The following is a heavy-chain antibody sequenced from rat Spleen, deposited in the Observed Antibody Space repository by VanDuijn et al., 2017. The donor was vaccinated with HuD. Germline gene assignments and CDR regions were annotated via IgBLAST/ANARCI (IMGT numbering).Heavy chain of an antibody. V-gene: IGHV2-17*01. Sequence: VQLKESGPGLMQPSQTLSLTCTVSGFSLTDDGVHWIRQPPGKGLEWMGIIYYDGGTDYNSAIKSRLSISRDTSKNQVFLKINSLQTDDTAMYYCAGRKHTMGTDFFDYWGQGVMVTVSS. D-gene: IGHD1-9*01. CDR2: IYYDGGT. J-gene: IGHJ2*01. CDR3: AGRKHTMGTDFFDY. CDR1: GFSLTDDG.